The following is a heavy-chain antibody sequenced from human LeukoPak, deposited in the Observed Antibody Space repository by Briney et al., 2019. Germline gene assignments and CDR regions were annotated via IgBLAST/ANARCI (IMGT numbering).Heavy chain of an antibody. CDR1: GYTFTSYG. CDR2: ISPYNGNT. D-gene: IGHD3-22*01. Sequence: GASVKVSCKASGYTFTSYGISWVRQAPGQGLEWMGWISPYNGNTNYAQKLQGRVTMTTDTSTSTACMELRSLRSDDTAVYYCARMGVPYYYDSSGYSYFDYWGQGTLVTVSS. J-gene: IGHJ4*02. CDR3: ARMGVPYYYDSSGYSYFDY. V-gene: IGHV1-18*01.